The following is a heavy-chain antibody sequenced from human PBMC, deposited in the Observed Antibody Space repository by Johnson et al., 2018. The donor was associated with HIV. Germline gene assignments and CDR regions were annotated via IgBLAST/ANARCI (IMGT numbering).Heavy chain of an antibody. V-gene: IGHV3-11*04. CDR2: ISSSGTTM. Sequence: QVQLVESGGGLIQPGGSLRLSCTASGFTFSDYYMSWIRQAPGKGLEWVSYISSSGTTMYYADSVKGRFTISRDNAKNSLYLQMNSLRAEDTAVYYCARGGLIAAAAMDDAFDVWGQGTLVTVSS. D-gene: IGHD6-13*01. J-gene: IGHJ3*01. CDR1: GFTFSDYY. CDR3: ARGGLIAAAAMDDAFDV.